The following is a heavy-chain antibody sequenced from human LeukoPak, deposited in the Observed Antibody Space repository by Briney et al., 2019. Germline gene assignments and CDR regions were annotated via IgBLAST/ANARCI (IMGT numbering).Heavy chain of an antibody. CDR3: ASGVDTAMVPFDY. J-gene: IGHJ4*02. Sequence: GGSLRLSCAASGFTFSSYWMSWVPQAPGKGLEWVANIKQDGSEKYYVDSVKGRFTISRDNAKNSLYLQMNSLRAEDTAVYYCASGVDTAMVPFDYWGQGTLVTVSS. D-gene: IGHD5-18*01. CDR2: IKQDGSEK. CDR1: GFTFSSYW. V-gene: IGHV3-7*01.